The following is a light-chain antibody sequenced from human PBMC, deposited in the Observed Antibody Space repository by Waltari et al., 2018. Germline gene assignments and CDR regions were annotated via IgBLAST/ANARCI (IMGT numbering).Light chain of an antibody. CDR3: QQYNNWPGYT. CDR2: GAS. Sequence: EIVMTQTPATLSVSPGERATLPCRASQRVSSNLAWYKQKPGQAPRLLIYGASTRATDIPARFSGSGSGTEFTLTISSMQSEDFAVYYCQQYNNWPGYTFGQGTKLEIK. CDR1: QRVSSN. J-gene: IGKJ2*01. V-gene: IGKV3-15*01.